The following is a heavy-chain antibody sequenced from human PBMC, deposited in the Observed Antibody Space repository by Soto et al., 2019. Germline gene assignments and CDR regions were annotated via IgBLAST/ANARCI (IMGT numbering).Heavy chain of an antibody. J-gene: IGHJ1*01. D-gene: IGHD3-22*01. CDR2: IYYSGST. CDR3: ATGRSSGYYYRY. CDR1: GGSISSGGYY. Sequence: SETLSLTCTVSGGSISSGGYYWSWIRQHPGKGLEWIGYIYYSGSTYYNPSLKSRVTISVDTSKNQFSLKLSSVTAADTAVYYCATGRSSGYYYRYWGQGNLVTVSS. V-gene: IGHV4-31*03.